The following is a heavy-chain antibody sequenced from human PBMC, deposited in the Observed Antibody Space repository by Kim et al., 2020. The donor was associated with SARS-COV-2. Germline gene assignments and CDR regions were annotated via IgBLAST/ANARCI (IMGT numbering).Heavy chain of an antibody. CDR2: IYHSGST. V-gene: IGHV4-4*02. CDR1: GGSISSSNW. D-gene: IGHD3-10*01. Sequence: SETLSLTCAVSGGSISSSNWWSWVRQPPGKGLEWIGEIYHSGSTNYNPSLKSRVTISVDKSKNQFSLKLSSVTAADTAVYYCARLRYYYGSGSYYHDAFDIWSKGQWSPSLQ. J-gene: IGHJ3*02. CDR3: ARLRYYYGSGSYYHDAFDI.